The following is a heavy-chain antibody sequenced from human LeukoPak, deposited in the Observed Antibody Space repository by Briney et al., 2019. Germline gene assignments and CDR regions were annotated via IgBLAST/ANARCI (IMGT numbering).Heavy chain of an antibody. CDR2: IYYSGST. V-gene: IGHV4-59*12. J-gene: IGHJ4*02. CDR1: GGSISSYY. Sequence: SETLSLTCTVSGGSISSYYWSWIRQPPGKGLEWIGYIYYSGSTNYNPSLKSRVTISVDTSKNQFSLKLSSVTAADTAVYYCASGYYDSSGYPFDYWGQGTLVTVSS. D-gene: IGHD3-22*01. CDR3: ASGYYDSSGYPFDY.